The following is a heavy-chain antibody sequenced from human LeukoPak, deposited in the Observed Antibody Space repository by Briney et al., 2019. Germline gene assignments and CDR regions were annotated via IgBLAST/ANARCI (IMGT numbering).Heavy chain of an antibody. CDR3: AKDSGSSWYAAY. Sequence: GGSLRLSCAASGFTFSSYSMNWVRQAPGKGLEWVSSISSSSSSYIYYADSVKGRFTISRDNSKNTLYLQMNSLRAEDTAVYYCAKDSGSSWYAAYWGQGTLVTVSS. D-gene: IGHD6-13*01. CDR1: GFTFSSYS. V-gene: IGHV3-21*01. CDR2: ISSSSSSYI. J-gene: IGHJ4*02.